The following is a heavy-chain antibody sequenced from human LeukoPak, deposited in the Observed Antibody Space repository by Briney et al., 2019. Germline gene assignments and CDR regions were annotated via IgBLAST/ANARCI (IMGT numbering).Heavy chain of an antibody. CDR1: GGSISSYY. J-gene: IGHJ4*02. V-gene: IGHV4-4*07. Sequence: SETLSLTCTVSGGSISSYYWSWIRQPAGKGLEWIGRIYTSGSTNYNPSLKSRVTMSVDTSKNQFSLRLSSVTAADTAVYYCAGTVDTAMDFDYWGQGTLVTVSS. D-gene: IGHD5-18*01. CDR3: AGTVDTAMDFDY. CDR2: IYTSGST.